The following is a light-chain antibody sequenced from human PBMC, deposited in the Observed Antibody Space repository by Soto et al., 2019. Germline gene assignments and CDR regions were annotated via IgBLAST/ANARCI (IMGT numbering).Light chain of an antibody. CDR2: GDS. V-gene: IGLV1-40*01. CDR1: SSNIGSGYD. Sequence: QSVLTQPPSVSGAPGQRVTISCIGSSSNIGSGYDVHWYQRFPRTAPKLLISGDSNRPSGVPDRFSGSKSGTSASLAITGLQTEDEADYYCQSYDSSLSGVIFGGGTKLTVL. J-gene: IGLJ2*01. CDR3: QSYDSSLSGVI.